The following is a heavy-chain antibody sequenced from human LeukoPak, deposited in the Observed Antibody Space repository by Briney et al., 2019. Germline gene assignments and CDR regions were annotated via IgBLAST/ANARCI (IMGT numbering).Heavy chain of an antibody. CDR3: AREGSQRWLQAFDI. J-gene: IGHJ3*02. V-gene: IGHV3-21*01. CDR2: ISSSSGYI. Sequence: GGSLRLSCATSGFTFNSYSMNWVRQTPGKGLEWVSSISSSSGYINYADSVKGRFTVSRDNAKNSLYLQMNSLRAEDTAVYYCAREGSQRWLQAFDIWGQGTMVTVSS. CDR1: GFTFNSYS. D-gene: IGHD5-24*01.